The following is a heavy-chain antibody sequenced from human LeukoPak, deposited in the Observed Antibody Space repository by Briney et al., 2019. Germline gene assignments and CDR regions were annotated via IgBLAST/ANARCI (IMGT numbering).Heavy chain of an antibody. J-gene: IGHJ6*02. D-gene: IGHD4-17*01. CDR2: ISYDGSNK. V-gene: IGHV3-30*18. Sequence: GGSLRPSWAASGFTFSSYGMHWVRQAPGMGLEGVALISYDGSNKYYADSVKGRFTISRDNSKNTLYLQMNSLRAEDTAVYYCAKDGDYGDFLGLVSGMDVWGQGTTVTVSS. CDR1: GFTFSSYG. CDR3: AKDGDYGDFLGLVSGMDV.